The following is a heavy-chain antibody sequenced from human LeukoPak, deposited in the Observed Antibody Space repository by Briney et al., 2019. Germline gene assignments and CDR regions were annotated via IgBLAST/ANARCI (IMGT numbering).Heavy chain of an antibody. CDR3: ALSRTLDY. Sequence: GGSLRLSCAASGFTFNSYWMSWVRQAPGKGLEWVANIKQDGSEKYYVDSVKGRFTISRDNVKNSLYLQMNSLRAEDTAVYYCALSRTLDYWGQGTLVTVSS. CDR1: GFTFNSYW. V-gene: IGHV3-7*01. CDR2: IKQDGSEK. J-gene: IGHJ4*02.